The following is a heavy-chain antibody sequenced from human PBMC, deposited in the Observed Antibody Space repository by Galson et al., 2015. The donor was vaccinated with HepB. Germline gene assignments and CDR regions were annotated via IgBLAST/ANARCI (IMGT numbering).Heavy chain of an antibody. CDR2: ISYDGSNK. CDR3: AKDFSSPYYDFWSGYYTRAHTYYYYYYGMDV. CDR1: GFTFSSYG. V-gene: IGHV3-30*18. J-gene: IGHJ6*02. D-gene: IGHD3-3*01. Sequence: SLRLSCAASGFTFSSYGMHWVRQALGKGLEWVAVISYDGSNKYYADSVKGRFTISRDNSKNTLYLQMNSLRAEDTAVYYCAKDFSSPYYDFWSGYYTRAHTYYYYYYGMDVWGQGTTVTVSS.